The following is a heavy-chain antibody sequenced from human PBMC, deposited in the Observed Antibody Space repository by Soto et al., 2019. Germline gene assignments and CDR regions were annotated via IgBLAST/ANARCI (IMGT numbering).Heavy chain of an antibody. CDR3: ARPPYPGCINAVCYPLAY. Sequence: QVQLVQSGAEVKKPGASVKISCKASGYTFTSYYMHWVRQAPGQGLEWMGIINPSGGSTNYAQKLQGIVAMTRDTSTSTVYMELNSLRSEDTSVYYCARPPYPGCINAVCYPLAYWGQGNLVTVSS. D-gene: IGHD2-8*01. CDR1: GYTFTSYY. V-gene: IGHV1-46*01. CDR2: INPSGGST. J-gene: IGHJ4*02.